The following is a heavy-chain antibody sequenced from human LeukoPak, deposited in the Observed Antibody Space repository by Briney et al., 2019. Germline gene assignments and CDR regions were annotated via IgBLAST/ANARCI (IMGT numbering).Heavy chain of an antibody. J-gene: IGHJ6*02. D-gene: IGHD3-10*02. CDR3: ARDQTPVHYYYGMDV. V-gene: IGHV1-8*01. CDR1: GYTFTSYD. Sequence: ASVKVSCKASGYTFTSYDINWVRQATGQGLEWMGCMNPNSGNTGYAQKFQGRVTMTRNTSISTAYMELSSLRSEDTAVYYCARDQTPVHYYYGMDVWGQGTTVTVSS. CDR2: MNPNSGNT.